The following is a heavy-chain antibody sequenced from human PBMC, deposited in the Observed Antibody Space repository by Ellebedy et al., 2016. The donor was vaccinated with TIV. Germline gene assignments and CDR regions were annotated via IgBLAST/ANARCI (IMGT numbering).Heavy chain of an antibody. CDR2: ISYDGSNK. V-gene: IGHV3-30-3*01. CDR3: ARALFDVWGGYPLNY. J-gene: IGHJ4*02. Sequence: PGGSLRLSCAASGFTFSSYAMHWVRQAPGKGLEWVAVISYDGSNKYYADSVKGRFTISRDNAANSLYLQMNSLRVDDTAVYYCARALFDVWGGYPLNYWGRGTLVTVSS. CDR1: GFTFSSYA. D-gene: IGHD3-3*01.